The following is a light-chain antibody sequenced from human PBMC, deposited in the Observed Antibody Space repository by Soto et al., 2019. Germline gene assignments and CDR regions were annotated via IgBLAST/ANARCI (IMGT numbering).Light chain of an antibody. V-gene: IGLV2-8*01. CDR1: SSDIGYYNY. CDR2: NVN. J-gene: IGLJ2*01. Sequence: QSALTQPPSASGSPGHSVIISCAGTSSDIGYYNYVSWYQQHPGKAPKLMIYNVNQRPSGVPDRFSGTKSGNTASLTVSGLQADDDADYYCSSYTGTSVIFGGGTKVTVL. CDR3: SSYTGTSVI.